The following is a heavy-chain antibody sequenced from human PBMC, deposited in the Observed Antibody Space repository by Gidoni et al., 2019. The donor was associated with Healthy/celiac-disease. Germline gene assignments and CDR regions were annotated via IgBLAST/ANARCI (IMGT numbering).Heavy chain of an antibody. Sequence: QLQLQESGPGLVKPSETLSLTCTVPGGSISSSSYYWGWIRQPPGKGLEWIGSIYYSGSTYYNPSLKSRVTISVDTSKNQFSLKLSSVTAADTAVYYCAREKQQLVPEGVDYWGQGTLVTVSS. J-gene: IGHJ4*02. CDR3: AREKQQLVPEGVDY. D-gene: IGHD6-13*01. CDR2: IYYSGST. CDR1: GGSISSSSYY. V-gene: IGHV4-39*07.